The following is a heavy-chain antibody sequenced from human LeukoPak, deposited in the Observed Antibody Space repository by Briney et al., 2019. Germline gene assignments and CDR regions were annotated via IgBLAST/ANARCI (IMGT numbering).Heavy chain of an antibody. CDR2: ISYDGSNK. CDR3: ARDRAVALYYGMDV. V-gene: IGHV3-30*14. CDR1: GFTFSNFT. J-gene: IGHJ6*02. D-gene: IGHD6-19*01. Sequence: PGGSLRLSCAASGFTFSNFTMHWVRQAPGKGLEWVAVISYDGSNKYYADSVKGRFTISRDNSKNTLYLQMNSLRAEDTAVYYCARDRAVALYYGMDVWGQGTTVTVS.